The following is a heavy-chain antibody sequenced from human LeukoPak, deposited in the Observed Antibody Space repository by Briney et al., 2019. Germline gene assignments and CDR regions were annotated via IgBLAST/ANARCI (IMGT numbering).Heavy chain of an antibody. Sequence: GGSLRLSCAVSGITLSNYGMSWVRQAPGKGLEWVAGISDSGGSTNYADSVKGRFTISRGNPKNTLYLQMNSLRAEDTAVYFCAKRGIVIRAVIIVGFHKEAYYFDYWGQGALVTVSS. CDR3: AKRGIVIRAVIIVGFHKEAYYFDY. CDR1: GITLSNYG. D-gene: IGHD3-10*01. CDR2: ISDSGGST. V-gene: IGHV3-23*01. J-gene: IGHJ4*02.